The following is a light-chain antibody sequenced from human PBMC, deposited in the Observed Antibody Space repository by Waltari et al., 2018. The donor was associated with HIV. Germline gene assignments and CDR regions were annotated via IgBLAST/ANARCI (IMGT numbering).Light chain of an antibody. CDR3: QQYNNWPPWT. V-gene: IGKV3-15*01. J-gene: IGKJ1*01. CDR1: RSGSSN. Sequence: ETVMTQSPATLSVSPGERATLPCRASRSGSSNLAWYQQKPGQAPRLLVYGASTRATGVPARFSGSGSGTDFTLSISSLQSEDFAVYYCQQYNNWPPWTFGPGTTVEIK. CDR2: GAS.